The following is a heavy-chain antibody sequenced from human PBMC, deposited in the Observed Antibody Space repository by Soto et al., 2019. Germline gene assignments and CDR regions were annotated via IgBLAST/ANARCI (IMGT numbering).Heavy chain of an antibody. CDR3: ARIYGSGDFHGGYYGMDV. V-gene: IGHV4-4*07. J-gene: IGHJ6*02. Sequence: PWETLSLTCTVSGGSISSYYWSWIRQPAGKGLEWIGRIYTSGSTNYNPSLKSRVTMSVDTSKNQFSLKLSSVTAADTAVYYCARIYGSGDFHGGYYGMDVWGQGTTVTVSS. CDR2: IYTSGST. D-gene: IGHD3-10*01. CDR1: GGSISSYY.